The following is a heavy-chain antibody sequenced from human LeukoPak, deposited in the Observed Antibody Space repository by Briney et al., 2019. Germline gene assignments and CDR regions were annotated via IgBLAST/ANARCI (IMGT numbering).Heavy chain of an antibody. D-gene: IGHD1-26*01. V-gene: IGHV3-11*01. Sequence: GGSLRLSCAASRFTFSDYYMSWIRQAPGKGLEWVSYISGGGTTIYYADSVKGRFTISRDNAKNSLYLQMNSLRAEDTAVYYCARARDSGSYWGYYFDCWGQGTLVTVSS. CDR1: RFTFSDYY. CDR3: ARARDSGSYWGYYFDC. J-gene: IGHJ4*02. CDR2: ISGGGTTI.